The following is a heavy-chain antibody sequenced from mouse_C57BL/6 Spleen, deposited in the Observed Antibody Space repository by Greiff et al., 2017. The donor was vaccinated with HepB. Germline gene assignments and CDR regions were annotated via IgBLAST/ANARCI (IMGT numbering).Heavy chain of an antibody. V-gene: IGHV6-6*01. CDR2: IRNKANNHAT. Sequence: EVKVVESGGGLVQPGGSMKLSCAASGFTFSDAWMDWVRQSPEKGLEWVAEIRNKANNHATYYAESVKGRFTISRDDSKSSVYLQMNSLRAEDTGIYYCTRVDGYYGVDYWGQGTSVTVSS. D-gene: IGHD2-3*01. CDR3: TRVDGYYGVDY. CDR1: GFTFSDAW. J-gene: IGHJ4*01.